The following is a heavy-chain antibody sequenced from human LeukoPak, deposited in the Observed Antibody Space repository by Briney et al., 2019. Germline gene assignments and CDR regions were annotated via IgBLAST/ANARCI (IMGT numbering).Heavy chain of an antibody. V-gene: IGHV1-18*01. J-gene: IGHJ3*02. D-gene: IGHD6-19*01. CDR3: ARDLRREGSGWYWAFDI. CDR1: GYTFTSYG. CDR2: ISAYNGST. Sequence: GASVKVSCKASGYTFTSYGISWVRQAPGQGLEWMGWISAYNGSTNYAQKLQGRVTMTTDTSTSTAYMELRSLRSDDTAVYYCARDLRREGSGWYWAFDIWGRGTMVTVSS.